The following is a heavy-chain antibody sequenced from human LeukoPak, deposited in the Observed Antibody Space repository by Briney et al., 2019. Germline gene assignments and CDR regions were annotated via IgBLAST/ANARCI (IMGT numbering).Heavy chain of an antibody. CDR3: TIDTGGIGSYPDY. CDR1: GFPFRNYW. Sequence: PGGCLRLSCAASGFPFRNYWMTCVRQTPGKGLEWVANIKQDGSEKYFWDSVQGRFTIARDNDKNCVYLQMNSLRVEDTGVYCCTIDTGGIGSYPDYWGQGTLVTVSS. CDR2: IKQDGSEK. D-gene: IGHD1-26*01. J-gene: IGHJ4*02. V-gene: IGHV3-7*01.